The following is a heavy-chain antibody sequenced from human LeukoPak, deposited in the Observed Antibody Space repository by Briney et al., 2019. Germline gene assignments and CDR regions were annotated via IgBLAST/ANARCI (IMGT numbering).Heavy chain of an antibody. CDR1: GCTCSIYA. J-gene: IGHJ4*02. CDR3: AKDWRGLLGRERFDY. D-gene: IGHD4-17*01. CDR2: YRGSGGRT. Sequence: EGPQRLSCAASGCTCSIYAMSWVRQARGKRREGVSAYRGSGGRTFYAESVKDRVTIYRDNSKNTLYLQMNSLRAEDTAVYYCAKDWRGLLGRERFDYWSQGTLVTV. V-gene: IGHV3-23*01.